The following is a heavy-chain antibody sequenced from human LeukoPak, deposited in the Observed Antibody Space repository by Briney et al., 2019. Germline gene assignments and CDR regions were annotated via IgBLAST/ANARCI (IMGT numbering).Heavy chain of an antibody. Sequence: QTLSLTCAISGDSVSSNSAAWNWIRQSPSRGLEWLGRTYYRSKWYNDYAVSVKSRITIDPDTSKNQFSLQLNSVTPEDTAVYYCAREPSGSSGWYSTDNWFDPWGQGTLVTVSS. CDR2: TYYRSKWYN. CDR3: AREPSGSSGWYSTDNWFDP. V-gene: IGHV6-1*01. D-gene: IGHD6-19*01. J-gene: IGHJ5*02. CDR1: GDSVSSNSAA.